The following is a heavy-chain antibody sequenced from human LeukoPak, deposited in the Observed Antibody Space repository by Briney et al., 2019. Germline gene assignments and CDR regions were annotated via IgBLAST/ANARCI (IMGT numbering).Heavy chain of an antibody. Sequence: GGSLRLSCAASGFIFSDDNMNWVRQAPGKGLEWVSYISSGSSTIYYADSVEGRFTISRDNAKNSLYLQLNSLTDEDTAVYYCATNYCSGGSCYSSGRYFDLWGRGTLVTVSS. D-gene: IGHD2-15*01. V-gene: IGHV3-48*02. J-gene: IGHJ2*01. CDR2: ISSGSSTI. CDR3: ATNYCSGGSCYSSGRYFDL. CDR1: GFIFSDDN.